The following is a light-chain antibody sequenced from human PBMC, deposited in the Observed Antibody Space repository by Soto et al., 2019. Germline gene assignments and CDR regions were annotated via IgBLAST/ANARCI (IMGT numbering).Light chain of an antibody. CDR1: QSVSSSY. CDR2: GAS. CDR3: QQYGSSPTT. V-gene: IGKV3-20*01. J-gene: IGKJ4*01. Sequence: TVLTQSPRTLPLSPGERATPSCRASQSVSSSYLAWYQQKPGQAPRLLIYGASSRATGIPDRFSGSGSGTDFTLTISRLEPEDFAVYYCQQYGSSPTTFGGGTKVDIK.